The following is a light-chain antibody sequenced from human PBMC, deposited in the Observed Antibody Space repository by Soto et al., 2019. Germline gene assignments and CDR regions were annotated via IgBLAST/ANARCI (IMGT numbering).Light chain of an antibody. V-gene: IGKV1-5*03. CDR3: QQYNSYSS. CDR2: KAS. Sequence: DIQMTQSPSTLSASVGDRVTITCRASQSISSWLAWYQQKPGKAPKLLIYKASSLESGVPSRFSGRGSGTEFTLTIRSLQPDDFATYSCQQYNSYSSFGQGTKVEIK. J-gene: IGKJ1*01. CDR1: QSISSW.